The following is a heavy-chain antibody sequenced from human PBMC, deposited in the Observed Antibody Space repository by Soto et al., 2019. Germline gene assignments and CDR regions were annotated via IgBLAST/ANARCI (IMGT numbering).Heavy chain of an antibody. CDR1: GFTFSNYA. D-gene: IGHD1-1*01. CDR2: ISGSGANT. CDR3: VKGWNDYAYGMDV. V-gene: IGHV3-23*01. J-gene: IGHJ6*02. Sequence: EVPLLESGGGLVQPGGSLRLSCAASGFTFSNYAMSWVRQAPGKGLEWVSGISGSGANTHYADSVKGRFTISRDNSKNTPYLQMNSLKAEDTAVYYCVKGWNDYAYGMDVWGQGTTVTVSS.